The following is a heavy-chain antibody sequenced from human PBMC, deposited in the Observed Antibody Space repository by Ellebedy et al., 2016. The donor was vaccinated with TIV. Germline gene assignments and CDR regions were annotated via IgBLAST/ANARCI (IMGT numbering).Heavy chain of an antibody. CDR2: FFHSGSN. J-gene: IGHJ4*02. Sequence: MPSETLSLTCAVSGGFISNYYWTWIRQSPETGLAWLGYFFHSGSNGSNPSLKSRVTISVDTPKNQFSLKLNSVTAADTAVYYCARGAPFPYYFDSWGQGLLVTVSS. CDR1: GGFISNYY. CDR3: ARGAPFPYYFDS. V-gene: IGHV4-59*01.